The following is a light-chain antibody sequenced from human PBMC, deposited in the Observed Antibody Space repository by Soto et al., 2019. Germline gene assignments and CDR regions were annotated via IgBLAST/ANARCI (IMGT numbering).Light chain of an antibody. Sequence: DIQMTQSPSSLSASVGDRVTNTCQASQDISNYLNWYQQKPGKAPKLLIYDASNLETGVPSRFSGSGSGTYFTFTISSLQPEDIATYYCQQYDNRPHTFGGGTKVEIK. CDR2: DAS. CDR3: QQYDNRPHT. J-gene: IGKJ4*01. V-gene: IGKV1-33*01. CDR1: QDISNY.